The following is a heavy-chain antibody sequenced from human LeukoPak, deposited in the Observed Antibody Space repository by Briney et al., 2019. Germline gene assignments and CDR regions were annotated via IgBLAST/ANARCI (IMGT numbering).Heavy chain of an antibody. CDR3: AWDMGTWRVRGVSPCDY. CDR1: GYTFTSYA. D-gene: IGHD3-10*01. J-gene: IGHJ4*02. CDR2: INAGNGNT. Sequence: ASVKVSCKASGYTFTSYAMHWVRQAPGQRLEWMGWINAGNGNTKYSQKFQGRVTITRDTSASTAYMELSSLRSEDTAVYYCAWDMGTWRVRGVSPCDYWGQGTLVTVSS. V-gene: IGHV1-3*01.